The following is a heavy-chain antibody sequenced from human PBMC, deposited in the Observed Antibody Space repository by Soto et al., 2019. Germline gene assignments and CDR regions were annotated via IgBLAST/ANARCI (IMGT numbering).Heavy chain of an antibody. J-gene: IGHJ3*02. Sequence: QVQLQESGPGLVKPSETLSLTCTVSGGSISSYYWSWIRQPPGKGLEWIGYIYYSGSTNYNPSLKSRVTISVDTSKNQFSLKLSSVTAADTAVYYCARTNSGSYYDAFDIWGQGTMVTDSS. CDR2: IYYSGST. D-gene: IGHD1-26*01. CDR3: ARTNSGSYYDAFDI. CDR1: GGSISSYY. V-gene: IGHV4-59*01.